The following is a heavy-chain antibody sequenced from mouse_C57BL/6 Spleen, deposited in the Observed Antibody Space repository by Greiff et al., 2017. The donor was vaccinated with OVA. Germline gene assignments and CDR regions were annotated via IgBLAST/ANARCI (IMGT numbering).Heavy chain of an antibody. Sequence: EVQLQQSVAELVRPGASVKLSCTASGFTIKNTYMHWVKQRPEQGLEWIGRIDPANGNTKYAPKFQGKATITADTSSNTAYLQLSSLTSEDTAIYYCARYDYGVGGMDYWGQGTTVTVSS. J-gene: IGHJ4*01. CDR3: ARYDYGVGGMDY. CDR1: GFTIKNTY. D-gene: IGHD2-4*01. CDR2: IDPANGNT. V-gene: IGHV14-3*01.